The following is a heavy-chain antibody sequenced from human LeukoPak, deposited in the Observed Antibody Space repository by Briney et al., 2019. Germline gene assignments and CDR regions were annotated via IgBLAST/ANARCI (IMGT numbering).Heavy chain of an antibody. V-gene: IGHV3-15*01. D-gene: IGHD4-17*01. CDR3: TNGDYGLWY. J-gene: IGHJ4*02. CDR2: IKSKTDGGTT. Sequence: GGSLRLSCAASGFTFSNACMSWIRQAPGKGLEWVGRIKSKTDGGTTDYAAPVKGRFTTSRDDSKNTLYLQMNSLKTEDTAVYYCTNGDYGLWYWGQGTLVTVSS. CDR1: GFTFSNAC.